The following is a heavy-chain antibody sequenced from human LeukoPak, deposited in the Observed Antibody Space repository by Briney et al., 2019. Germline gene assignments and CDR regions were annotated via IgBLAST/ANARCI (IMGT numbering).Heavy chain of an antibody. Sequence: PSETLSLTCTVSGDSISLYYWSWIRQSAGKGLEWIGRIYTSGSTKYNPSLQSRVTMSVDTSKNQFSLKLRSVTAADTAVYYCARDQVGASRDDAFDIWGQGTGVTVSS. J-gene: IGHJ3*02. D-gene: IGHD1-26*01. CDR3: ARDQVGASRDDAFDI. CDR1: GDSISLYY. CDR2: IYTSGST. V-gene: IGHV4-4*07.